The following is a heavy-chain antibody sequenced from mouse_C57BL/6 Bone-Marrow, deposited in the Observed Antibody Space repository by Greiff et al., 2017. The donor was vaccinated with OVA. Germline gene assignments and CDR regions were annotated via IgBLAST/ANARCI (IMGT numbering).Heavy chain of an antibody. Sequence: DVMLVESGGGLVKPGGSLKLSCAASGFTFSSYAMSWVRQTPEKRLEWVATISDGGSYTYYPDNVKGRFTISRDNAKNNLYRQMSHLKSEDTAMYYCARDRGWALYAMDYWGQGTSVTVSS. D-gene: IGHD2-3*01. V-gene: IGHV5-4*01. CDR3: ARDRGWALYAMDY. CDR1: GFTFSSYA. CDR2: ISDGGSYT. J-gene: IGHJ4*01.